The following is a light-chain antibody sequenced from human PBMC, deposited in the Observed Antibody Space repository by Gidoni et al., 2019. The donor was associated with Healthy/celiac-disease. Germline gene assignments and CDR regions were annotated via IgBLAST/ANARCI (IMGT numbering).Light chain of an antibody. Sequence: VLTQSPATLSLSPGERATLSCRASQSVGSYLAWYQQKPGQAPRLLIYDASNRATGIPARFSGSGSETDFTLTISSLEPEDFAVYYCQQRSNWLSITFGQXTRLEIK. J-gene: IGKJ5*01. CDR3: QQRSNWLSIT. CDR1: QSVGSY. CDR2: DAS. V-gene: IGKV3-11*01.